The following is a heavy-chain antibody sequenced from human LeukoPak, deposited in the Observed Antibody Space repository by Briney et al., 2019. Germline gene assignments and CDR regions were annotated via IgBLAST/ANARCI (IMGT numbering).Heavy chain of an antibody. V-gene: IGHV4-39*01. D-gene: IGHD3-22*01. J-gene: IGHJ4*02. CDR1: GASIDTSAYN. CDR2: IYHSGSS. Sequence: SGTLSLTCSVSGASIDTSAYNWGWLRQPPGKGLEWIGSIYHSGSSYDNPSLKSRLTLSIDTSRNQFSLTLKSVTAADSGVYFCAREILYDSTAYYLWGQGTVVTVSS. CDR3: AREILYDSTAYYL.